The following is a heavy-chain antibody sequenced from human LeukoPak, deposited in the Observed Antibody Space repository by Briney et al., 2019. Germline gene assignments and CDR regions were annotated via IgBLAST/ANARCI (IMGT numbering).Heavy chain of an antibody. CDR3: ARDRRWELLHAFDI. J-gene: IGHJ3*02. CDR2: IHYSENT. CDR1: GGSTSSYF. V-gene: IGHV4-59*01. Sequence: SETLSLTCTVSGGSTSSYFWSWIRQPPGKGLEWIAYIHYSENTNYNPSLKSRVTISLDTSKNQFSLMLSSVTAADTAVYYCARDRRWELLHAFDIWGQGTMVTVSS. D-gene: IGHD1-26*01.